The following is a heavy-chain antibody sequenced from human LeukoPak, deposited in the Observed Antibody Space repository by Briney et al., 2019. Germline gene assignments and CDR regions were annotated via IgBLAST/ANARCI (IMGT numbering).Heavy chain of an antibody. D-gene: IGHD5-18*01. Sequence: EPGRSLRLSCAASGFTFDDYAMHWVRQAPGKGLEWVSGISWNSGSIGYADSVKGRFTISRDNAKNSLYLQMNSLRAEDTALYYCAKDIWGLYSNGSTFDYWGQGTLVTVSS. J-gene: IGHJ4*02. CDR2: ISWNSGSI. V-gene: IGHV3-9*01. CDR1: GFTFDDYA. CDR3: AKDIWGLYSNGSTFDY.